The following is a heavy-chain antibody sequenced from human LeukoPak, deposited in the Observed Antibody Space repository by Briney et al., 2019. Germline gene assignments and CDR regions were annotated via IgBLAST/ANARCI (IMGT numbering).Heavy chain of an antibody. D-gene: IGHD6-19*01. CDR2: IYFSGST. V-gene: IGHV4-59*01. Sequence: PSETLSLTCTVSGGSISSYYWSWIRQPPGRGLGWIGYIYFSGSTNYTPSLKSRVTISVDTSKNQFSLKLSSVTAADTAVYYCARDRGQWLVGFNYYYYGMDVWGQGTTVTVSS. CDR1: GGSISSYY. CDR3: ARDRGQWLVGFNYYYYGMDV. J-gene: IGHJ6*02.